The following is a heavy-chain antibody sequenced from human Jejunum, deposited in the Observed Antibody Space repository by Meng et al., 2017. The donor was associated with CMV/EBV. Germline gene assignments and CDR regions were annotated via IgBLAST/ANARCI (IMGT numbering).Heavy chain of an antibody. CDR3: ARVTGKIYYDGSGYPEAFDY. CDR2: IYTSGST. V-gene: IGHV4-61*02. D-gene: IGHD3-22*01. J-gene: IGHJ4*02. Sequence: GPGLVKPSQTLPLTCTVSGDSINSGSYYWSWIRQPPGTGLEWIGRIYTSGSTYYNPSLKSRVTISVDTSKNQFSLKLSSVTAADTAVYYCARVTGKIYYDGSGYPEAFDYWGQGTLVTVSS. CDR1: GDSINSGSYY.